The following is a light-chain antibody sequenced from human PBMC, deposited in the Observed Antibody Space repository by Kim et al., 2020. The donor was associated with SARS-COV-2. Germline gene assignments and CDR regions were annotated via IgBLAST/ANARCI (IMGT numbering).Light chain of an antibody. J-gene: IGKJ3*01. Sequence: SPGERATLACRAGQSVSSYLAWYQQKPGQAPRLLIYDASNRATGIPARFSGSGSGTDFTLTISSLEPEDFAVYYCQQRSNWPPFTFGPGTKVDIK. CDR1: QSVSSY. V-gene: IGKV3-11*01. CDR3: QQRSNWPPFT. CDR2: DAS.